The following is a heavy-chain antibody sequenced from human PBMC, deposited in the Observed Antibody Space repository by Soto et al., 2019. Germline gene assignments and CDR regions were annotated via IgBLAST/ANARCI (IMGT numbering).Heavy chain of an antibody. Sequence: ASVKVSCKASGYTFTGYYMNWVRQAPGQGLEWMGWINPNSGSTDYAQKFQGRVTMTRDTSISTAYMELSSLTSDDTAVYYCARSGFFGLDAWRQGTTVTVSS. CDR2: INPNSGST. V-gene: IGHV1-2*02. CDR1: GYTFTGYY. CDR3: ARSGFFGLDA. J-gene: IGHJ6*02. D-gene: IGHD1-26*01.